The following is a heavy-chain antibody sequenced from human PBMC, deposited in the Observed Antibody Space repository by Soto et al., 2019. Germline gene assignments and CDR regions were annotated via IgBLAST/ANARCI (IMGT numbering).Heavy chain of an antibody. Sequence: QVQLVQSGAEVKKPGSSVKVSCKASGGSFSSYAISWVRQSPGQGLEWMGGIIPIFGTANYDQKFQGRVTITADESTSKAYMELSSLRSEDTAVYYCARNPYNWQQTAWYFDYWGQGPLVTVSS. CDR1: GGSFSSYA. CDR3: ARNPYNWQQTAWYFDY. V-gene: IGHV1-69*01. CDR2: IIPIFGTA. D-gene: IGHD1-20*01. J-gene: IGHJ4*02.